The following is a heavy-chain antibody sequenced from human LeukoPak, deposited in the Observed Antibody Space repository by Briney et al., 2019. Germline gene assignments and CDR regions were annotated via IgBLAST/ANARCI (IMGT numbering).Heavy chain of an antibody. CDR3: ARDRSITIFGVVTSDAFDI. J-gene: IGHJ3*02. D-gene: IGHD3-3*01. V-gene: IGHV3-21*01. CDR2: ISSSSSYI. CDR1: GFTFSDYN. Sequence: GGSLRLSCAASGFTFSDYNMRWIRQAPGKGLEWVSSISSSSSYIYYADSVKGRFTISRDNAKNSLYLQMNSLRAEDTAVYYCARDRSITIFGVVTSDAFDIWGQGTMVTVSS.